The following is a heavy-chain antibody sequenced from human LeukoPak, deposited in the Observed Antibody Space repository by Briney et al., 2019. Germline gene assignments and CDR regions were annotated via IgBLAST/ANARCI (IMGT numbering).Heavy chain of an antibody. CDR1: GFTFSSYA. D-gene: IGHD5-18*01. J-gene: IGHJ4*02. CDR2: ISGFTT. Sequence: GFLRLSCAASGFTFSSYAMSWVRQAPGKGLEWLSGISGFTTYYADSVKGRFTISRDNSKNTLYLEMNSLRAEDTAVYYCAKDGNYNYGQTFDYWGQGTLVTVSS. CDR3: AKDGNYNYGQTFDY. V-gene: IGHV3-23*01.